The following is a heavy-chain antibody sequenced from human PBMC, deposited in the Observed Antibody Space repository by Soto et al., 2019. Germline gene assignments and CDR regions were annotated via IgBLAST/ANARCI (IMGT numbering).Heavy chain of an antibody. CDR3: ARKFQDCSGGSYYPRFDY. Sequence: ASVKVSCKASGDTFTGYYMHWVRQAPGQGLEWMGWINPNSGGTNYAQKFQGWVTMTRDTSISTAYMELSRLRSDDTAVYYCARKFQDCSGGSYYPRFDYWGQGTLVTVSS. CDR1: GDTFTGYY. J-gene: IGHJ4*02. V-gene: IGHV1-2*04. D-gene: IGHD2-15*01. CDR2: INPNSGGT.